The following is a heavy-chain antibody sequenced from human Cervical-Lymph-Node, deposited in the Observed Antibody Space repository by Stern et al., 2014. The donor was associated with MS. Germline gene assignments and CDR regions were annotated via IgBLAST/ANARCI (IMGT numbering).Heavy chain of an antibody. J-gene: IGHJ4*02. CDR3: ARSIFGVVTQIDY. V-gene: IGHV2-26*02. CDR1: GFSLSDAKMG. D-gene: IGHD3-3*02. CDR2: IFSNDAK. Sequence: QVTLKVSGPVLVKPTETLTLTCTVSGFSLSDAKMGVTWIRQPPGKALEWLGQIFSNDAKAYSPSLNSRLTISKDTSNNQVVLIMTNMDPVDTATYYCARSIFGVVTQIDYWGQGVLVTVSS.